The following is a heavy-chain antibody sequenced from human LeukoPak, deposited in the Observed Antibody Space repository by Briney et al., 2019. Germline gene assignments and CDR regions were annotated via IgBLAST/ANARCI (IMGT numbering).Heavy chain of an antibody. CDR1: GYTFPIYY. D-gene: IGHD3-10*01. CDR3: ARAALYGSGSYYKGYFDY. CDR2: INPSGGST. V-gene: IGHV1-46*01. J-gene: IGHJ4*02. Sequence: GASVKVSCKASGYTFPIYYIHWVRQAPGQGLEWMGIINPSGGSTSYAQKFQGRVTMTRDTSTSTVYMELSSLRSEDTAVYYCARAALYGSGSYYKGYFDYWGQGTLVTVSS.